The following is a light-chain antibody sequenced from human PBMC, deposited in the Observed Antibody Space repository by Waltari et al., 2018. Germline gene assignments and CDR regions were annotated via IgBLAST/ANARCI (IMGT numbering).Light chain of an antibody. J-gene: IGLJ3*02. V-gene: IGLV2-11*01. CDR1: RSDVGSYNF. CDR2: DVT. CDR3: SSYAGSYTWV. Sequence: QSALTQPRSVSGSPGQSVTISCTGTRSDVGSYNFVSWYQQHPGKAPKLMLYDVTQLPSGVPHRFSGSKSGNTASLTISGLQPEDEADYYCSSYAGSYTWVFGGGTKLTVV.